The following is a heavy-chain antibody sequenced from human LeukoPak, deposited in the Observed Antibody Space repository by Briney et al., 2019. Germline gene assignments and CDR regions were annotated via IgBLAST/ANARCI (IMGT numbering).Heavy chain of an antibody. V-gene: IGHV3-21*06. J-gene: IGHJ4*02. CDR3: ATETNGRHYDY. Sequence: GGSLRLSCTTSGLTFSTSGFNWVRQAPGKGLEWVASIGPTGFDRYHADSIKGRFAISRDNANNFLYLQMDSLRAEDTAVYYCATETNGRHYDYWGQGTLLTVSS. D-gene: IGHD1-14*01. CDR2: IGPTGFDR. CDR1: GLTFSTSG.